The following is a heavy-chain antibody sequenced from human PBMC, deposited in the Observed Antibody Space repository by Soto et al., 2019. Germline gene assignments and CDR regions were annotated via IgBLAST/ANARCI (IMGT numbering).Heavy chain of an antibody. CDR3: ARGMIVPGFFDY. J-gene: IGHJ4*02. CDR2: IYYSGST. Sequence: SETLSLTCTVSGGSISSGGYYWSWIRQHPGKGLEWIGYIYYSGSTYYNPSLKRRGTISVDTSKNQFSLKLSSVTAADTAVYYCARGMIVPGFFDYWGQGTLVTVSS. D-gene: IGHD3-22*01. V-gene: IGHV4-31*03. CDR1: GGSISSGGYY.